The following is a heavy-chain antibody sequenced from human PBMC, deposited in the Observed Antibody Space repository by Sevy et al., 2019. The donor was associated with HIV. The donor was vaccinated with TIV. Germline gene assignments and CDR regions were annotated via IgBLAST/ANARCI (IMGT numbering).Heavy chain of an antibody. CDR1: GGTFSSYA. Sequence: ASVKVSCKASGGTFSSYAISWVRQAPGQGLEWMGGIIPIFGTANYAQKFQGRVTITADESTGTAYMELSSLRSEDTALYYFVTNLGGVTMIGVVPFNPAPYYYGMDVWGQGTTVTVSS. V-gene: IGHV1-69*13. J-gene: IGHJ6*02. CDR2: IIPIFGTA. D-gene: IGHD3-22*01. CDR3: VTNLGGVTMIGVVPFNPAPYYYGMDV.